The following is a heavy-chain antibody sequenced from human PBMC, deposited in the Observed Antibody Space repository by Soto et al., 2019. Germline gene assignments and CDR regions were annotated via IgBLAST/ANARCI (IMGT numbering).Heavy chain of an antibody. J-gene: IGHJ3*02. CDR1: GFTFSNAW. CDR3: TTDRPPFDAFDI. Sequence: GGSLRLSCASSGFTFSNAWMNLVRQAPGKGLGWVGRIKSKTDGGTTDYAAPVKGRFTISRDDSKNTLYLQMNSLKTEDTAVYYCTTDRPPFDAFDIWGQGTMVTVSS. CDR2: IKSKTDGGTT. V-gene: IGHV3-15*07.